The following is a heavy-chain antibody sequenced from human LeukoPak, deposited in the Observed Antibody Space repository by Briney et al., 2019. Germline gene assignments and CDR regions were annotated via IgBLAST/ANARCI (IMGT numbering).Heavy chain of an antibody. Sequence: GSLRLSCAASGFTFSSYGMHWVRQAPGKGLEWVAFIRYDGSNKYYADSVKGRFTISRDNSKNTLYLQMNSLRDEDTAVYYCARDPYSGNYGDYYYYYMDVWGKGTTVTISS. J-gene: IGHJ6*03. CDR3: ARDPYSGNYGDYYYYYMDV. CDR2: IRYDGSNK. V-gene: IGHV3-30*02. CDR1: GFTFSSYG. D-gene: IGHD1-26*01.